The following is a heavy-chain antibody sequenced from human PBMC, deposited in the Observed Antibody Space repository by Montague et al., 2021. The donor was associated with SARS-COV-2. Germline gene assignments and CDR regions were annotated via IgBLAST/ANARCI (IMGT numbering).Heavy chain of an antibody. CDR3: ARGSTVTHY. Sequence: SETLSLTCAVYGGSLSGYYWSWIRQPPGKGLEWIGEINHSGSTNYNPSLKSRVTISVDTPKNQFSLKLSSVTAADTAVYYCARGSTVTHYWGQGTLVTVSS. CDR2: INHSGST. V-gene: IGHV4-34*01. D-gene: IGHD4-17*01. J-gene: IGHJ4*02. CDR1: GGSLSGYY.